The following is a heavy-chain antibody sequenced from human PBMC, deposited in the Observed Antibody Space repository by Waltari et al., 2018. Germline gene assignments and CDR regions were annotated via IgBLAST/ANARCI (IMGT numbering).Heavy chain of an antibody. D-gene: IGHD5-12*01. CDR3: ARGGYYYFDY. Sequence: EVQLVESGGGLVQPGGSLRISCAASGFTFSSSWIHWVRQAPGKGLVWVSRINSDGRTTNYADSGKGRFTISRDNAQNTLYLEMNSLRAEDTAVYYCARGGYYYFDYWGQGTLVTVSS. CDR2: INSDGRTT. J-gene: IGHJ4*02. V-gene: IGHV3-74*01. CDR1: GFTFSSSW.